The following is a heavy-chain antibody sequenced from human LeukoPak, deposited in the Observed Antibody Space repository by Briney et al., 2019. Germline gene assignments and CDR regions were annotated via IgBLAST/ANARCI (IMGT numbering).Heavy chain of an antibody. D-gene: IGHD6-19*01. CDR2: INPNSGGT. V-gene: IGHV1-2*02. CDR3: ARGTSSIAVDFY. CDR1: GYTLTGYY. Sequence: ASVKVSCKASGYTLTGYYMHWVRQAPGQGLEWMGWINPNSGGTNYAQKFQGRVTMTRDTSISTAYMELSRLRSDDTAVYYCARGTSSIAVDFYWGQGTLVTVSS. J-gene: IGHJ4*02.